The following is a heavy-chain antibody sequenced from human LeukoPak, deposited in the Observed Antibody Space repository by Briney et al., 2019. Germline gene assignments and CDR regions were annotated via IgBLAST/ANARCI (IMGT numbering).Heavy chain of an antibody. CDR3: ARLGYSYEYYYYYGMDV. J-gene: IGHJ6*02. V-gene: IGHV5-51*01. D-gene: IGHD5-18*01. CDR2: IYPGDSDT. Sequence: GESLKISCKGSGYSFTSYWIGWVRQVPGKGLEWMGIIYPGDSDTRYSPSFQGQVTISADKSISTAYLQWSSLKASDTAMYYCARLGYSYEYYYYYGMDVWGQGTMVTVSS. CDR1: GYSFTSYW.